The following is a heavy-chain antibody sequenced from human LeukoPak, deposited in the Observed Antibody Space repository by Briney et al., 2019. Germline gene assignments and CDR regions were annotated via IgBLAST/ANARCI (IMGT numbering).Heavy chain of an antibody. V-gene: IGHV3-30*04. CDR3: ARVASGWDYSFDY. CDR2: ILYDGSSQ. Sequence: GGSLRPSCAASGFPFRGHAMHWVRQAPGKGLEWVAVILYDGSSQHYADSVKDRFTVSRDNSKNTVYLQMTGLTPDDTAVYYCARVASGWDYSFDYWGQGTLVSVSS. J-gene: IGHJ4*02. CDR1: GFPFRGHA. D-gene: IGHD6-25*01.